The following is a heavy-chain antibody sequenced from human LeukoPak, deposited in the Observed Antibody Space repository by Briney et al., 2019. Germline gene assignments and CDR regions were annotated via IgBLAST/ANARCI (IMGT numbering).Heavy chain of an antibody. CDR3: ARPFGKRYTWDY. CDR1: GGSISSSSYY. J-gene: IGHJ4*02. V-gene: IGHV4-39*01. D-gene: IGHD2-2*02. CDR2: IYYSGIT. Sequence: SETLSLTCPVSGGSISSSSYYWGWIRQPPGKGLEWIGTIYYSGITYYNPSLKSRVTISVDTSKSRFSLKLSSVTAADTAVYYCARPFGKRYTWDYWGQGALVTVSS.